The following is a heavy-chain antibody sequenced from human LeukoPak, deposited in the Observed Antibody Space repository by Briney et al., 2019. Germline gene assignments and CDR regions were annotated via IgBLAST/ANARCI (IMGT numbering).Heavy chain of an antibody. V-gene: IGHV3-23*01. CDR2: ISGSGGST. D-gene: IGHD3-10*01. CDR3: ASSGVHAGFDY. CDR1: GFTFSSYA. Sequence: PGGSLRLSCAASGFTFSSYAMSWVRQAPGKGLEWVSAISGSGGSTYYADSVKGRFTISRDSAKNSLYLQMNSLRAEDTAVYYCASSGVHAGFDYWGQGTLVTVSS. J-gene: IGHJ4*02.